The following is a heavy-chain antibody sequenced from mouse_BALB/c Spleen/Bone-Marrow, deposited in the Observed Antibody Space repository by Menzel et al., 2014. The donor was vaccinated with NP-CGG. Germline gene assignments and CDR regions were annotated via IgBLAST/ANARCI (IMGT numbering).Heavy chain of an antibody. CDR3: ARSGKVRNAMDY. J-gene: IGHJ4*01. Sequence: VQLVESGAELVRPGVSMKISCKGSGYTFTDYAVHWVKQSHTKSLEWIGLISSYYGDATYNQKFKGKATMTVDKSSSTAFLELARLTSEDSAIYYCARSGKVRNAMDYWGQGTSVTVSS. D-gene: IGHD2-14*01. CDR2: ISSYYGDA. V-gene: IGHV1-67*01. CDR1: GYTFTDYA.